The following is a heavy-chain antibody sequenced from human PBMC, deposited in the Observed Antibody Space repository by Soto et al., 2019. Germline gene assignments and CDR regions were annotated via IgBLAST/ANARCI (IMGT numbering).Heavy chain of an antibody. CDR3: ARADYDFWSGYSNFDY. D-gene: IGHD3-3*01. CDR2: INSDGSST. V-gene: IGHV3-74*01. J-gene: IGHJ4*02. CDR1: GFTFSSYW. Sequence: PGGSLRLSCAASGFTFSSYWMHWVRQAPGKGLVWVSRINSDGSSTSYADSVKGRFTISRDNAKNTLYLQMNSLRAEDTAVYYCARADYDFWSGYSNFDYWGQGTLVTVSS.